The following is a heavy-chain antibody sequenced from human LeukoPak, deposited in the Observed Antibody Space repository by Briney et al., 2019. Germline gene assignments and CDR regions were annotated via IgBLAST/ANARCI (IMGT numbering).Heavy chain of an antibody. V-gene: IGHV3-23*01. CDR1: GFTFGGYA. D-gene: IGHD2-2*01. CDR3: AKELGYCSSTSWCYYYYGMDV. CDR2: ISGSGGST. Sequence: PGGSLRLSCTASGFTFGGYAMSWVRQAPGKGLEWVSSISGSGGSTYYADSVKGRFTISRDNSKNTLYLQMNSLRAEDTAVYYCAKELGYCSSTSWCYYYYGMDVWGQGTTVTVSS. J-gene: IGHJ6*02.